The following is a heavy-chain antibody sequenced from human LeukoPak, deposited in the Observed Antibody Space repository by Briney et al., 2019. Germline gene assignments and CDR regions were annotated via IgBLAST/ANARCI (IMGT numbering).Heavy chain of an antibody. D-gene: IGHD2-2*01. J-gene: IGHJ4*02. CDR1: W. CDR2: IYHSGST. CDR3: ARGSTKPVYYFDY. V-gene: IGHV4-4*02. Sequence: WIGWVRQMPGKGLEWIGEIYHSGSTNYNPSLKSRVTISVDKSKNQFSLKLSSVTAADTAVYYCARGSTKPVYYFDYWGQGTLVTVSS.